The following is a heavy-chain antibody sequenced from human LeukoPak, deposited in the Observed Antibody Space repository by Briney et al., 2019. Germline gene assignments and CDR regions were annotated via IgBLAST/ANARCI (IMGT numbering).Heavy chain of an antibody. CDR3: ARRGAVANAFDI. V-gene: IGHV3-21*01. Sequence: PGGSLRLSCAASGFTFSSYSMNWVRQAPGKGLEWVSSISGSSSYIYYADSVKGRFTISRDNAKNTLYLQMNSLRAEDTAVYYCARRGAVANAFDIWGQGTMVTVSS. D-gene: IGHD6-19*01. CDR2: ISGSSSYI. J-gene: IGHJ3*02. CDR1: GFTFSSYS.